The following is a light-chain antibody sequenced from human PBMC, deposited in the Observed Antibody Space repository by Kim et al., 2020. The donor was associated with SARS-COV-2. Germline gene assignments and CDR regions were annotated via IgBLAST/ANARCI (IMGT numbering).Light chain of an antibody. V-gene: IGKV3-15*01. J-gene: IGKJ1*01. CDR2: DAS. CDR3: QQYHDCPWT. CDR1: QRISSN. Sequence: EIVMTQSPATLSVSPGERATLSCRASQRISSNLAWYQHKPGQPPRFLMYDASTRATGVPARFSGSGSETEFTLTVTSLQSEDFAVYYCQQYHDCPWTFGQGTKVDIK.